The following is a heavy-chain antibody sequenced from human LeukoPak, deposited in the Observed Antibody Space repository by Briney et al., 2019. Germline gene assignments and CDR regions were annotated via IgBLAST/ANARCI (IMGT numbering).Heavy chain of an antibody. V-gene: IGHV1-18*01. CDR2: ISPYNGNT. CDR1: GYTFTNYG. J-gene: IGHJ4*02. Sequence: GASVKVSCKTSGYTFTNYGISWVRQAPGQGLEWMGWISPYNGNTKYAQNLQGRVTMTTDTSTTTAYMELRSLRSDDTAVYYCARVYYLWESYRYLFDYWGQGSLVTVSS. CDR3: ARVYYLWESYRYLFDY. D-gene: IGHD3-16*02.